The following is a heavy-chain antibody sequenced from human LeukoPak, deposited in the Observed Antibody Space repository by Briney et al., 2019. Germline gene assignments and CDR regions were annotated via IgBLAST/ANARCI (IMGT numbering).Heavy chain of an antibody. CDR2: IYAGDADT. D-gene: IGHD1-7*01. V-gene: IGHV5-51*01. J-gene: IGHJ4*02. CDR3: ARFRGELMDGFDF. CDR1: WHSFSTDW. Sequence: GEALKISCKGSWHSFSTDWIAWVRQMPGKGLVWMGVIYAGDADTRYSPSFQGQVTISADKSLNTAYLQWTNLKASDTAMYYCARFRGELMDGFDFWGQGTLVTVSS.